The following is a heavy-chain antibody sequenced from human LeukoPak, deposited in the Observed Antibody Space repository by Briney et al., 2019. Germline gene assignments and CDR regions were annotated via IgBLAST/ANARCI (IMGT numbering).Heavy chain of an antibody. Sequence: SETLSLTCSVSGASISGGTYHWGWIRQPPGKGLEWIGSIYYTGSTYDNPSLKSRVTISVDTSKNQFSLKLSSVTAADTAVYYCARRGGSGRAFDYWGQGTLATVSS. CDR3: ARRGGSGRAFDY. CDR2: IYYTGST. D-gene: IGHD1-26*01. J-gene: IGHJ4*02. V-gene: IGHV4-39*01. CDR1: GASISGGTYH.